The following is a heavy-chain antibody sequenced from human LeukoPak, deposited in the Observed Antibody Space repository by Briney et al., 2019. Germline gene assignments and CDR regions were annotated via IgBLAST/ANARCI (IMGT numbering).Heavy chain of an antibody. Sequence: PSETLSLTCTVSGGSISSSSYYWGWIRQPPGKGLEWIGSIYYSGSTYYNPSLKSRVTISVDTSKNQFSLKLSSVTAADTAVYYCARHAPYDFWSGCYPPRYVLDVWGQGTTVTVSS. V-gene: IGHV4-39*01. CDR1: GGSISSSSYY. J-gene: IGHJ6*02. CDR3: ARHAPYDFWSGCYPPRYVLDV. CDR2: IYYSGST. D-gene: IGHD3-3*01.